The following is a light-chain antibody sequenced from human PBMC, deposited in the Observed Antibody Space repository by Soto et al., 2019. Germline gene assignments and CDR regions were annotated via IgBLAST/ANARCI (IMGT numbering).Light chain of an antibody. V-gene: IGKV3-15*01. CDR1: QSIGIN. CDR2: GAS. CDR3: KQYNDWPPLT. J-gene: IGKJ4*01. Sequence: EVVMTQSPATLSVSPGERATLSCRASQSIGINVAWYQQRPGQAHRLLIYGASSRATGIPARFSGSGSGTDFTLPISSLQSEDFAVYYCKQYNDWPPLTFGGGTTVETK.